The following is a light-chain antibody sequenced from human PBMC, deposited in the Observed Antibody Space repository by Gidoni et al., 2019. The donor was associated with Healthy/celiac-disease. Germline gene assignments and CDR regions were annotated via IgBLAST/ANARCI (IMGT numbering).Light chain of an antibody. Sequence: DIVLTQSPGTLSLSPGERATLSYRASQSVSSSYLAWYQQKPGQAPRLLIYGASSRATGIPDRVSGSGSWTEFTLTISRLEPEDFAVYYCQQYGSSPLFTFGPGTKVDIK. CDR3: QQYGSSPLFT. CDR2: GAS. V-gene: IGKV3-20*01. J-gene: IGKJ3*01. CDR1: QSVSSSY.